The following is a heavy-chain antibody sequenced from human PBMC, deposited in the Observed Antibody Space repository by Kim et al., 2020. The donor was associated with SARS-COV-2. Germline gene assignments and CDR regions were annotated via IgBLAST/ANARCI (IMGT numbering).Heavy chain of an antibody. CDR2: IYYSGST. V-gene: IGHV4-59*13. Sequence: SETLSLTCTVSGGSISSYYWSWIRQPPGKGLEWIGYIYYSGSTNYNPSLKSRVTISVDTSKNQFSLKLSSVTAADTAVYYCARSWEMATMSAFDIWGQGTMVTVSS. J-gene: IGHJ3*02. CDR3: ARSWEMATMSAFDI. D-gene: IGHD5-12*01. CDR1: GGSISSYY.